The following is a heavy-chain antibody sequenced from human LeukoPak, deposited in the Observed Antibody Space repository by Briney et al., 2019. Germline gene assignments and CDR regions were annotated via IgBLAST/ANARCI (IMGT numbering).Heavy chain of an antibody. CDR3: ARQTAMGRSGDY. J-gene: IGHJ4*02. Sequence: GKSLQISCKASGYRFTSYWIGWVRPMPGKGLEWMGIIDPCDSETRYTPSFQGQVAISVDKSLTTACLQGNSLKASDTAMYYCARQTAMGRSGDYWGQGTLVTVSS. CDR1: GYRFTSYW. V-gene: IGHV5-51*01. CDR2: IDPCDSET. D-gene: IGHD5-18*01.